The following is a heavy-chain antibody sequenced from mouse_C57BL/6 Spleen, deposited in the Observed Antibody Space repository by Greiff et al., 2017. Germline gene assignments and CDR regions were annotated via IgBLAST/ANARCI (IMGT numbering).Heavy chain of an antibody. Sequence: QVQLQQPGAELVRPGSSVKLSCKASGYTFTSYWMDWVKQRPGQGLEWIGNIYPSDSETHYNQKFKDKATLTVDKSSSTAYMQLSSLTSEDSAVYDCAREGNYGTFYFDYWGQGTTLTVSS. CDR2: IYPSDSET. D-gene: IGHD1-1*01. CDR3: AREGNYGTFYFDY. J-gene: IGHJ2*01. CDR1: GYTFTSYW. V-gene: IGHV1-61*01.